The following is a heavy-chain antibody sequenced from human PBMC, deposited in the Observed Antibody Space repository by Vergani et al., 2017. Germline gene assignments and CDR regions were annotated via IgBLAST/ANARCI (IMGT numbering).Heavy chain of an antibody. D-gene: IGHD3-22*01. CDR2: ISGSGGNT. Sequence: EMQLLESGGGLVQPGGSLRLSCAASGFTFSDYAMNWGRQAPGKGLEWVSSISGSGGNTYYADSVKGRFTISRDNSKNVLSLQMNSLRAEDTAVYYCARAVGYYYDSSGSYWGQGTLVTVSS. V-gene: IGHV3-23*01. CDR1: GFTFSDYA. J-gene: IGHJ4*02. CDR3: ARAVGYYYDSSGSY.